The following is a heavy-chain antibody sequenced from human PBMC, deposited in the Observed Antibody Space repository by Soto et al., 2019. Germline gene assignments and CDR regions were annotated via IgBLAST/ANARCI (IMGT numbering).Heavy chain of an antibody. J-gene: IGHJ4*02. Sequence: EVQLLESGGGLVQPGGSLRLSCAASGFTFSSYAMSWVRQAPGKGLEWVSAISGSGGSTYYADSVKGRFTISRDNSKNTLYRQMNSLRAEDTAVYYCAKDPWSGYDWGHSYWGQGTLVTVSS. V-gene: IGHV3-23*01. CDR2: ISGSGGST. CDR1: GFTFSSYA. CDR3: AKDPWSGYDWGHSY. D-gene: IGHD5-12*01.